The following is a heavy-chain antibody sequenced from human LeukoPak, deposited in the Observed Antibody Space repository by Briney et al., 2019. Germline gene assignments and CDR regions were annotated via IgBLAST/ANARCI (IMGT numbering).Heavy chain of an antibody. CDR3: AKARLAVAGPFDY. CDR1: GFTFSSYS. J-gene: IGHJ4*02. D-gene: IGHD6-19*01. Sequence: GGSLRLSCAASGFTFSSYSMLWVRQAPGKGLEWVSYISSSSSTIYYADSVKGRFTISRDNSKNTLYLQMNSLRAEDTAVYYCAKARLAVAGPFDYWGQGTLVTVSS. V-gene: IGHV3-48*01. CDR2: ISSSSSTI.